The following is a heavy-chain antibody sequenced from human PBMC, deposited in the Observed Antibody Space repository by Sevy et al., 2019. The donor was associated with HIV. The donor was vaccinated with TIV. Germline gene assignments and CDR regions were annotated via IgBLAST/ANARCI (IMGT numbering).Heavy chain of an antibody. CDR2: IGTVGDT. CDR1: GFTFSSHD. Sequence: GGSLRLSCAASGFTFSSHDMHWVRQATGKGLEWISSIGTVGDTYYIGSVKGRFTISREDAKKSFYLQMNSLRDDDTAVYYCARGQRLAPPWGFDFWGRDTLVTVSS. J-gene: IGHJ2*01. V-gene: IGHV3-13*01. D-gene: IGHD6-25*01. CDR3: ARGQRLAPPWGFDF.